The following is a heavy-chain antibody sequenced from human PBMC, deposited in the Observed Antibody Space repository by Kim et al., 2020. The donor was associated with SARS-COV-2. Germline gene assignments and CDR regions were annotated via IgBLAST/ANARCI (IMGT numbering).Heavy chain of an antibody. D-gene: IGHD2-15*01. CDR3: AKSSATTNYFDY. V-gene: IGHV3-9*01. Sequence: GYADSVKGRFTISRDNAKNSLYLQMNSLRAEDTALYYCAKSSATTNYFDYWGQGTLVTVSS. J-gene: IGHJ4*02.